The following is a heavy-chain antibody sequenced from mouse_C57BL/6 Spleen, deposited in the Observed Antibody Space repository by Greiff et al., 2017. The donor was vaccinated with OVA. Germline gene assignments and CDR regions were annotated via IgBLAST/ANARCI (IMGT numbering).Heavy chain of an antibody. D-gene: IGHD3-2*02. V-gene: IGHV1-18*01. J-gene: IGHJ3*01. CDR1: GYTFTDYH. CDR3: ARRQLSRFAY. CDR2: INHNNGGT. Sequence: VHVKQSGPELVKPGASVKIPCKASGYTFTDYHMDWVKPSHGKSLAWIGDINHNNGGTIYNQKFKGKATLTVDKSSSTAYMAHRSLTSEDTAFYCCARRQLSRFAYWGQGTLVSVSA.